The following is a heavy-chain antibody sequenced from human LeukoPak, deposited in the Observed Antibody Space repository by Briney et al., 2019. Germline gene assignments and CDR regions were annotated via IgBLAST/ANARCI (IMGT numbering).Heavy chain of an antibody. CDR1: GFTFSSYA. CDR2: ISGSGGST. V-gene: IGHV3-23*01. J-gene: IGHJ4*02. CDR3: AREGYEIQLDY. D-gene: IGHD5-18*01. Sequence: GGSLRLSCAASGFTFSSYAMSWVRQAPGKGLEWVSAISGSGGSTYYADSVKGRFTISRDNAKNSLYLQMNSLRAEDTAVYYCAREGYEIQLDYWGQGTLVTVSS.